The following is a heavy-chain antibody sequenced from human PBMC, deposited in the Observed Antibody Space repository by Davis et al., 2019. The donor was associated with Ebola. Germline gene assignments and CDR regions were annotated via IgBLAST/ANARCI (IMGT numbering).Heavy chain of an antibody. D-gene: IGHD2-15*01. Sequence: MPSETLSLTCTLSAGSISSGGYYWSWIRQHPGKGLEWIGYIYYSGSTYYNPSLKSRFTITVDTSKNQFSLKLSSVTAADTAVYYCARGWGYCSGGSCPQFDYWGQGTLVTVSS. CDR1: AGSISSGGYY. J-gene: IGHJ4*02. CDR2: IYYSGST. CDR3: ARGWGYCSGGSCPQFDY. V-gene: IGHV4-31*03.